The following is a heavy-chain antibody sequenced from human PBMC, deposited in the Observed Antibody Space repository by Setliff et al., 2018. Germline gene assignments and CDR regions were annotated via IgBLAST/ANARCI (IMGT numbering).Heavy chain of an antibody. J-gene: IGHJ4*02. CDR1: GYTFTSYW. CDR2: IYPSDSHT. Sequence: GESLKISCKGSGYTFTSYWIGWVRQMPGKGLEWLGIIYPSDSHTRYSPSFQGQVTISADRSISTAYLQWSSLKASDTAMYYCARVGTAGGYYFDFWGQGALVTVSS. CDR3: ARVGTAGGYYFDF. V-gene: IGHV5-51*01. D-gene: IGHD2-15*01.